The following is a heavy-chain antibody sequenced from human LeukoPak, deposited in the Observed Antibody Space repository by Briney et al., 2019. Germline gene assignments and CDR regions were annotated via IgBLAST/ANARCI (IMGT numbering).Heavy chain of an antibody. V-gene: IGHV4-61*02. Sequence: SETLSLTCTVSGGSISSGSYYWSWIRQPAGKGLEWIGRIYTSGSTNYNPSLKSRVTISVDTSKNQFSLKLSSVTAADTAVYYCARSSYGTFDYWGQGTLVTVSS. J-gene: IGHJ4*02. CDR3: ARSSYGTFDY. D-gene: IGHD5-18*01. CDR2: IYTSGST. CDR1: GGSISSGSYY.